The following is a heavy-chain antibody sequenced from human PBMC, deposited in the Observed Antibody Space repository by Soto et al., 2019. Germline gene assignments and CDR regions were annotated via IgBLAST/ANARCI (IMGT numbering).Heavy chain of an antibody. D-gene: IGHD1-7*01. Sequence: QVQLQESGPGLVKPSQTLSLTCSVSGGSITRSGDYWSWIRQVPGKGLEWIGYVYYTGSTYYNPSLESRVSISVDTSKTHFSLRLISVTAADAAVYFCARAHLELYRFDPWGQGTLVTVSS. CDR3: ARAHLELYRFDP. CDR2: VYYTGST. V-gene: IGHV4-31*03. CDR1: GGSITRSGDY. J-gene: IGHJ5*02.